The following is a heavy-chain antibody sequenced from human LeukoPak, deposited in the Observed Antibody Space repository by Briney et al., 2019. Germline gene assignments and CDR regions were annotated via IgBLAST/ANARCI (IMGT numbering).Heavy chain of an antibody. CDR3: ARVLRDYPNWFDP. D-gene: IGHD5-12*01. CDR2: IYDTGST. J-gene: IGHJ5*02. CDR1: GDSISSYY. V-gene: IGHV4-59*01. Sequence: PSETLSLTCTLSGDSISSYYRSWIRQPPGKGREWIGYIYDTGSTNYNPSLKSRVTISVDTSKNQFSLKLSSVTAADTAVYYCARVLRDYPNWFDPWGQGTLVTVSS.